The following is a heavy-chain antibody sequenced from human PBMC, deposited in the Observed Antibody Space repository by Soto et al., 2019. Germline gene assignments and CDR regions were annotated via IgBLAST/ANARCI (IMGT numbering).Heavy chain of an antibody. CDR3: ASIAAPSTTHFDF. J-gene: IGHJ4*03. CDR1: GGSIGSSSYY. Sequence: PSETLSLTCTVSGGSIGSSSYYWGWIRQSPGKGLEWIGNIYYSGNTFYNPSLQSRVAISVDTSKNECYLHLSSETAADTAIFYCASIAAPSTTHFDFWGQPSLVTVCS. D-gene: IGHD2-21*01. CDR2: IYYSGNT. V-gene: IGHV4-39*01.